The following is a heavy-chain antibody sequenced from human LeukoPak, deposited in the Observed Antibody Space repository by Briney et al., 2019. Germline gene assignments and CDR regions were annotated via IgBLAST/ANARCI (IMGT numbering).Heavy chain of an antibody. CDR2: ISWNSGSI. CDR3: ARETWELLISYYMDV. Sequence: GGSLRLSCAASGFTFDDYAMHWVRQAPGKGLEWVSGISWNSGSIGYADSVKGRFTISRDNAKNSLYLQMNSLRAEDTAVYYCARETWELLISYYMDVWGKGTTVTVSS. V-gene: IGHV3-9*01. D-gene: IGHD1-26*01. CDR1: GFTFDDYA. J-gene: IGHJ6*03.